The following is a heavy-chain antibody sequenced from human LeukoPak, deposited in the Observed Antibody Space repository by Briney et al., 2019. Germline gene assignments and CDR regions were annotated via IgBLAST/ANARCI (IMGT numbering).Heavy chain of an antibody. J-gene: IGHJ4*02. CDR3: AGSVRYSSGCLDY. CDR2: ISYDGSNK. CDR1: GFTFSSYG. Sequence: GRSLRLSCAASGFTFSSYGMHWVRQAPGKGLEWVAVISYDGSNKYYADSVKGRFTISGDNSKNTLYLQMNSLRAEDTAVYYCAGSVRYSSGCLDYWGQGTLVTVSS. V-gene: IGHV3-30*03. D-gene: IGHD6-19*01.